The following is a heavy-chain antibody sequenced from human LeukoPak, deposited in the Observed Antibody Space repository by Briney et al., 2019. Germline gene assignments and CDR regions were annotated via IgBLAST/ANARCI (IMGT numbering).Heavy chain of an antibody. CDR3: ARDPYYDYVWGSYDLDY. Sequence: ASVKVSCKASGGTFSSYTISWVRQAPGQGLEWMGRIIPILGIANYAQKFQGRVTITADKSTSTAYMELSSLRSEDTAVYYCARDPYYDYVWGSYDLDYWGQGTLSPSPQ. J-gene: IGHJ4*02. CDR2: IIPILGIA. CDR1: GGTFSSYT. V-gene: IGHV1-69*04. D-gene: IGHD3-16*01.